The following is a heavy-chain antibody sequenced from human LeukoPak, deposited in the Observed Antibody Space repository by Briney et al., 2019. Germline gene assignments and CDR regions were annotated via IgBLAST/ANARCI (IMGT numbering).Heavy chain of an antibody. CDR1: GYTLTELS. Sequence: ASVKVSCKVSGYTLTELSMHWVRQAPGKGLEWMGGFDPEDGVTIYAQKFQGRVTMTEDTSTDTAYMELSSLRSEDTAVYYCATASPNNWNANFDYWGQGTLVTVSS. V-gene: IGHV1-24*01. D-gene: IGHD1-1*01. J-gene: IGHJ4*02. CDR2: FDPEDGVT. CDR3: ATASPNNWNANFDY.